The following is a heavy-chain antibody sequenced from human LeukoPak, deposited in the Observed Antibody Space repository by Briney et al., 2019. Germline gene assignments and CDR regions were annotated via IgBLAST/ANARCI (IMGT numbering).Heavy chain of an antibody. D-gene: IGHD6-13*01. CDR1: GGSISSYY. J-gene: IGHJ4*02. Sequence: SETLSLTCTVSGGSISSYYWSWIRQPPGRGLEWIGYIYYSGSTNYNPSLKSRVTISVDTSKNQFSLKLSSVTAADTAVYYCARVSYSSSWYYFDYWGQGTLVTVSS. CDR3: ARVSYSSSWYYFDY. CDR2: IYYSGST. V-gene: IGHV4-59*01.